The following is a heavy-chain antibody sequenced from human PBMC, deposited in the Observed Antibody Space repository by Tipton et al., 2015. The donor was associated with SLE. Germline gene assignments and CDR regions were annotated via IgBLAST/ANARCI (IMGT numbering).Heavy chain of an antibody. J-gene: IGHJ3*02. CDR3: ARVGYGDYQSAFDI. CDR1: GYSISSGYY. V-gene: IGHV4-38-2*01. CDR2: IYHSGST. Sequence: GLVKPSETLSLTCAVSGYSISSGYYWGWIRQPPGKGLEWIGNIYHSGSTYYNPSLKSRVTISVDTSKNQFSLKLRSVTAADTAVYYCARVGYGDYQSAFDIWGQGTMVTVSS. D-gene: IGHD4-17*01.